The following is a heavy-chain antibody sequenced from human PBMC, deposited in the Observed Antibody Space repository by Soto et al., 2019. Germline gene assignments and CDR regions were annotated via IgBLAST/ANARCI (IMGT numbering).Heavy chain of an antibody. D-gene: IGHD6-13*01. V-gene: IGHV1-69*01. CDR2: IIPYYNTL. Sequence: QAQVVQSGAEVRKPGSSVKLSCKASEGTFNSYAIAWVRQAPGQGLEWMGGIIPYYNTLNYAQKFQDSVTITAVDTTNTVYMELSSLRSDDTAVYFCARGASRWYPYCFESWAQGNLVTVSS. CDR3: ARGASRWYPYCFES. J-gene: IGHJ4*02. CDR1: EGTFNSYA.